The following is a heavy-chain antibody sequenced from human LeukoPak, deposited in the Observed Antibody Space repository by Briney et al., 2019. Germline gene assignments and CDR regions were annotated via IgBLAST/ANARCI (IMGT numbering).Heavy chain of an antibody. CDR3: AKDGLAATVTCWFDL. CDR2: ISGSGGST. J-gene: IGHJ5*02. V-gene: IGHV3-23*01. D-gene: IGHD4-17*01. Sequence: GGSLRLSCAASGFMFSNYAMTWVRQAPGKGLEGVSAISGSGGSTDYADSVKGRFTISRDNSKNTLYLQMNSLRAEDTAVYYCAKDGLAATVTCWFDLWGQGTLVTVSS. CDR1: GFMFSNYA.